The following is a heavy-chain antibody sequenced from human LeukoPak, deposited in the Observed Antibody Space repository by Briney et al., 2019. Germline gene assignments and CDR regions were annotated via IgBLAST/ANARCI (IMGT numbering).Heavy chain of an antibody. CDR2: ISDTGATT. D-gene: IGHD2-8*01. CDR3: AKDTSIGRYCTNGVCSPFDY. CDR1: GFTFSIYA. J-gene: IGHJ4*02. Sequence: GGSLRLSCAGSGFTFSIYAMSWVRQAPGKGLEWVSAISDTGATTYDADSVKGRFTISRDNSRSTLYLQMNSLRAEDTALYYCAKDTSIGRYCTNGVCSPFDYWGQGTLVTASS. V-gene: IGHV3-23*01.